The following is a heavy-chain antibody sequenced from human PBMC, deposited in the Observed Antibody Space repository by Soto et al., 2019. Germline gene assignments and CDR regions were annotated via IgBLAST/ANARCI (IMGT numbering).Heavy chain of an antibody. CDR2: THTSGST. D-gene: IGHD3-3*01. V-gene: IGHV4-4*07. J-gene: IGHJ4*02. CDR1: GGSISSYY. CDR3: AKEDGYWSGYSV. Sequence: SEPLSLTCTVSGGSISSYYWSWIRQPAGKGLEWIGYTHTSGSTNYNPSLQSRLTLSLDTSKNQFYLRLSSVTAADTAVYYCAKEDGYWSGYSVWGQGVLVTVSS.